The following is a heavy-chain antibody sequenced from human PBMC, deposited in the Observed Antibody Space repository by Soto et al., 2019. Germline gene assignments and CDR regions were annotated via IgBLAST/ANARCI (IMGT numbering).Heavy chain of an antibody. CDR3: ARIVVAASNQFDY. J-gene: IGHJ4*02. V-gene: IGHV4-4*02. Sequence: QVQLQESGPGLVKPSGTLSLTCAVSGGSISSSNWWSWVRQPPGKGLEWIGEIYHSGSTNYNPSLQSRVPRSVDKSKNQFSLKLSSVPAADTSVYYCARIVVAASNQFDYWGQGTLVTVSS. CDR2: IYHSGST. CDR1: GGSISSSNW. D-gene: IGHD2-15*01.